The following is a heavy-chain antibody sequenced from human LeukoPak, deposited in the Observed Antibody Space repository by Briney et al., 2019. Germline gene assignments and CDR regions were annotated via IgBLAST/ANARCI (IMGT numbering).Heavy chain of an antibody. D-gene: IGHD2-21*01. CDR2: ISGSGGST. Sequence: GGSLRLSCAASGFTFHSYAMSWVRQAPGKGLEGVSAISGSGGSTYYADSVKGRFTISRDNSKNTLYLPMNSLRAEDTAVYYCAKTPKYMVVLYYFDYWGQGTLVTVSS. V-gene: IGHV3-23*01. CDR1: GFTFHSYA. CDR3: AKTPKYMVVLYYFDY. J-gene: IGHJ4*02.